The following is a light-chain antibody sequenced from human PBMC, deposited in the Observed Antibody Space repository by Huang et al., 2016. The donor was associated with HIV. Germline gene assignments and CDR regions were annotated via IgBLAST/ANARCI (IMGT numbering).Light chain of an antibody. V-gene: IGKV3-11*01. CDR1: QRVSGD. CDR3: QQSSKSIT. Sequence: EIVLTQFPATLSLSPGERATLSCRASQRVSGDLAWYQHKRGQAPRLVIHDASNRATVIPARFSGSGSGTDFTLTISSLEPEDFALYYCQQSSKSITFGQGTRLEIK. CDR2: DAS. J-gene: IGKJ5*01.